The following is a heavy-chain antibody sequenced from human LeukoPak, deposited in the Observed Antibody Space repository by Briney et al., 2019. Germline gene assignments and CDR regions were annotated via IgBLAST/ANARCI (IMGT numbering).Heavy chain of an antibody. CDR3: ARGFRGDNFDY. CDR1: GYSISSAYY. V-gene: IGHV4-38-2*02. D-gene: IGHD7-27*01. J-gene: IGHJ4*02. CDR2: MYHSGST. Sequence: ETLSLTCSVSGYSISSAYYWGWIRQPPGKGLEWIGTMYHSGSTNYNPSLKSRVTISVDTSKNQFSLKLSSVTAADTAVYFCARGFRGDNFDYWGQGTLVTVSS.